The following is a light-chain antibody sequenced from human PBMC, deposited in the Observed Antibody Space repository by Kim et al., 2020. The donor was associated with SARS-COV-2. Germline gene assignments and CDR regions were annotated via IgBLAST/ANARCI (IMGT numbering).Light chain of an antibody. J-gene: IGLJ3*02. Sequence: PGGTVTVACASNTGAVTSNSYPNWIQQKPGQAPRALIYKTYTRHSGTPARFSGSLLGDKAALTVSGVQPDDEADYYCLLYYDGTPVFGGGTQLTVL. CDR2: KTY. CDR1: TGAVTSNSY. V-gene: IGLV7-43*01. CDR3: LLYYDGTPV.